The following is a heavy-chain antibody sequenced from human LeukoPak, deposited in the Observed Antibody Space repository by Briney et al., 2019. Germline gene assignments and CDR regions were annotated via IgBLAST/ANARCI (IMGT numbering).Heavy chain of an antibody. D-gene: IGHD5-12*01. CDR2: ISGGGGTT. CDR3: AKDREGLSSGYDLEYFDY. V-gene: IGHV3-23*01. Sequence: GGSLRLSCAAPGFTFSSYAMNWVRQAPGKGLEWVSAISGGGGTTYYADSVKGRFTISRDNSKNTLFLQMNSLRAEDTAVYYCAKDREGLSSGYDLEYFDYWGQGTLVTVSS. J-gene: IGHJ4*02. CDR1: GFTFSSYA.